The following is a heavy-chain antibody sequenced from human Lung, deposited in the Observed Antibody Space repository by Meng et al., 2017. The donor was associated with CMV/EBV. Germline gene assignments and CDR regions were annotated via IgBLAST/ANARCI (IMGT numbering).Heavy chain of an antibody. CDR3: VRGRGLDS. V-gene: IGHV3-7*01. J-gene: IGHJ6*02. D-gene: IGHD6-25*01. CDR2: IKEDGSER. CDR1: GFSLSAYW. Sequence: GESXKISCAASGFSLSAYWMTWVRQAPGQGLEWVANIKEDGSERDYVDSVEGRFTISRDNSRNSLFLEMNRLRVGDTAVYYCVRGRGLDSWGQGTTVTVSS.